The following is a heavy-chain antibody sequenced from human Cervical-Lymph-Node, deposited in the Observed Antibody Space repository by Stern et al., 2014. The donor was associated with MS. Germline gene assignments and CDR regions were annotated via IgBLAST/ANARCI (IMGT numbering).Heavy chain of an antibody. CDR2: IDWDDDK. V-gene: IGHV2-70*04. D-gene: IGHD3-10*01. Sequence: QVTLRESGPALVKPTQTLTLTCTFSGFSLNTGGMRVSWIRQTPGKALEWLARIDWDDDKVYSASLKTRLTISKGSSKNQVILTMTNMDPVDTGTYYCARSNLAVRDMGAFGYWGLGTLVTVSS. J-gene: IGHJ4*02. CDR1: GFSLNTGGMR. CDR3: ARSNLAVRDMGAFGY.